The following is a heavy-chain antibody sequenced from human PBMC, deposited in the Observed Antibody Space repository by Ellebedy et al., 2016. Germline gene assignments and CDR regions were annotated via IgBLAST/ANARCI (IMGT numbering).Heavy chain of an antibody. CDR2: IWYDGSNK. D-gene: IGHD4-17*01. V-gene: IGHV3-33*01. CDR3: ARAKGTTTVTTGWFDP. Sequence: GESLKISCAASGFTFSSYGMHWVRQAPGKGLEWVAVIWYDGSNKYYADSVKGRFTISRDNSKNTLYLQMNSLRAEDTAVYYCARAKGTTTVTTGWFDPWGQGTLVTVSS. J-gene: IGHJ5*02. CDR1: GFTFSSYG.